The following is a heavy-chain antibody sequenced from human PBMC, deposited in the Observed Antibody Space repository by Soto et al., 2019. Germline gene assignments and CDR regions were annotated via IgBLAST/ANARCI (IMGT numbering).Heavy chain of an antibody. D-gene: IGHD7-27*01. V-gene: IGHV4-4*07. CDR3: ASYLPGEPLDS. J-gene: IGHJ4*02. Sequence: SETLSLTCSVSGGSISSYYWSWIRQPAGRGLEWIGLIYTSGNTNYNPSLKSRVTISVDTSKNQFSLKLTSVTAADTAMYYCASYLPGEPLDSWGQRTLVTVSS. CDR2: IYTSGNT. CDR1: GGSISSYY.